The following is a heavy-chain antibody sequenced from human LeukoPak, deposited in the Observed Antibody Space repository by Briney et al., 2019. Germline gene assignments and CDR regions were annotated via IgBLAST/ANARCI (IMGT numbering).Heavy chain of an antibody. J-gene: IGHJ4*02. Sequence: PGRSLRLPCEASGFTFSHYGMHWVRQAPGKGLEWVAVIWSDATNQYYADSVKGRLTISRDNFKNTVSLQMNSLRAEDTAVYYCEKDAQRGFDYSNSLEHWGQGSLVTVSS. CDR1: GFTFSHYG. CDR3: EKDAQRGFDYSNSLEH. CDR2: IWSDATNQ. D-gene: IGHD4-11*01. V-gene: IGHV3-33*06.